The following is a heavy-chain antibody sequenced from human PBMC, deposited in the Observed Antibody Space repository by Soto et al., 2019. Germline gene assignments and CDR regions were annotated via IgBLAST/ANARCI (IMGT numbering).Heavy chain of an antibody. J-gene: IGHJ4*01. Sequence: QVQLVQSGAEVKKPGASVKVSCKASGYTFTNYGINWVRQAPGQGLEWLGWVSAYNGERRYAQRVQARVIMTTDTSTTTAYMELRSLRSDDTAVYYWSIGTSIPASGDYWGQGTLVTVSS. CDR1: GYTFTNYG. CDR2: VSAYNGER. V-gene: IGHV1-18*01. D-gene: IGHD6-6*01. CDR3: SIGTSIPASGDY.